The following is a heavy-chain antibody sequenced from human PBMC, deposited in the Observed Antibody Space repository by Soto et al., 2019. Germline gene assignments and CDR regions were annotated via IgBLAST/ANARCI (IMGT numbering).Heavy chain of an antibody. CDR3: AKAPQERYPFYGMDV. Sequence: GGSLRLSCAASGFTFSTYGMHWVRQAPGKGLEWVAVISYDGSNKYYADSVKGRFTISRDNSKNTLYLQMNSLRAEDTAVYYCAKAPQERYPFYGMDVWGQGTTVTVSS. V-gene: IGHV3-30*18. CDR1: GFTFSTYG. D-gene: IGHD3-9*01. CDR2: ISYDGSNK. J-gene: IGHJ6*02.